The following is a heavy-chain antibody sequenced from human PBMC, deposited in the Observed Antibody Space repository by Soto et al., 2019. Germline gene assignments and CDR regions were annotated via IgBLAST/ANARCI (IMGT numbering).Heavy chain of an antibody. J-gene: IGHJ4*02. CDR1: GGSFSGYY. CDR2: INHSGST. V-gene: IGHV4-34*01. CDR3: ARGQFVSSWGRYYFDY. Sequence: SETLSLTCAVYGGSFSGYYWSWIRQPPGKGLEWIGEINHSGSTNYNPSLKSRVTISVDTSKNQFSLKLSSVTAADTAVYYCARGQFVSSWGRYYFDYWGQGTLVTVSS. D-gene: IGHD6-13*01.